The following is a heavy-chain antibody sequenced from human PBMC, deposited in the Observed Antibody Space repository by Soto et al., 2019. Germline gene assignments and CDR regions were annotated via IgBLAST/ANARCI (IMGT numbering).Heavy chain of an antibody. V-gene: IGHV3-23*01. Sequence: EVQLLESGGGLVQPGGSLRLSCAASGFTFSSYAMSWVRQAPGKGLEWVSAISGSGGSTYYADSVKGRFTLSRDNSTNTLYLQMNSLRAEDTAVYYCAKAANYYYYGMDVWGQGTTVTVSS. J-gene: IGHJ6*02. CDR1: GFTFSSYA. CDR3: AKAANYYYYGMDV. CDR2: ISGSGGST.